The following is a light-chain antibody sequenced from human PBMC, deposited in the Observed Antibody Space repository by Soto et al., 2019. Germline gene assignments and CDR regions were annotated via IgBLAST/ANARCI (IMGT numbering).Light chain of an antibody. J-gene: IGLJ2*01. CDR3: SSYTRRSTHVV. CDR1: SSDVGGYNY. CDR2: EVS. Sequence: QSALTQPASVSGSPGQSITISCTGTSSDVGGYNYVSWYQQHPGKAPQLMIYEVSNRPSGVSNRFSCSKSGTTASLNISGLQAEDEDDYYCSSYTRRSTHVVFGGGTKLTVL. V-gene: IGLV2-14*01.